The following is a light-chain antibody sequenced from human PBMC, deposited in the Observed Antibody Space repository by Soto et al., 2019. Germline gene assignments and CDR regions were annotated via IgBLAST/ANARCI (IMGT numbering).Light chain of an antibody. J-gene: IGKJ1*01. CDR3: QQYESFSAT. V-gene: IGKV1-39*01. CDR2: TAS. CDR1: ETINKY. Sequence: DIQMTQSPSSLSASIGDRVTITCRASETINKYLNWYQQKPGKPPKLLIYTASTLPSGVPSRFSGSRPGTNFTLTINSLQPEDFATYYCQQYESFSATFGPGTKV.